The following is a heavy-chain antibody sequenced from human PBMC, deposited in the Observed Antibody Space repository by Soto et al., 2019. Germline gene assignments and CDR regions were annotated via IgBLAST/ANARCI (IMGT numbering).Heavy chain of an antibody. V-gene: IGHV3-33*01. D-gene: IGHD2-15*01. CDR1: GFTFSSYA. CDR2: IWFDGSNK. Sequence: PGGSLRLSCAASGFTFSSYAMHWVRQAPGKGLEWVAVIWFDGSNKYYADSVKGRFTISRDDSRNTLYLQMNSLRVEDSAVYYCARDWYCSGGSCYYDAFDFWGQGTMVTVSS. J-gene: IGHJ3*01. CDR3: ARDWYCSGGSCYYDAFDF.